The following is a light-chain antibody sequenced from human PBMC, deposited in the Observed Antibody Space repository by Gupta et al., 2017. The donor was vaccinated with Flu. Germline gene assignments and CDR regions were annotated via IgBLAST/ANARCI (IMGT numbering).Light chain of an antibody. CDR1: ALPKKY. V-gene: IGLV3-10*01. J-gene: IGLJ3*02. CDR3: YSTDTSGNHRV. Sequence: SYEXTQXXXVSVSXXXTARITCSGDALPKKYAYWYQQKSGQAPVLIIYEDRKRPSGIPERFSGSSSGTMATLTISGAQVEDEADYYCYSTDTSGNHRVFGGGTNLTVL. CDR2: EDR.